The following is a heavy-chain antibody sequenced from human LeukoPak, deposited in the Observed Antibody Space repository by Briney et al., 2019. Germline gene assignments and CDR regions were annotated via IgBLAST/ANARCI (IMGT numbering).Heavy chain of an antibody. V-gene: IGHV4-59*01. CDR3: ASTPMVRGKLSNWFDP. D-gene: IGHD3-10*01. J-gene: IGHJ5*02. CDR2: IYYSGST. Sequence: SETLSLTCTVSGGSISSYYWSWIRQPPGKGLEWIGYIYYSGSTNYNPSLKSRVTISVDTSKNQFSLKLSSVTAGDTAVDYCASTPMVRGKLSNWFDPWGQGTLVTVSS. CDR1: GGSISSYY.